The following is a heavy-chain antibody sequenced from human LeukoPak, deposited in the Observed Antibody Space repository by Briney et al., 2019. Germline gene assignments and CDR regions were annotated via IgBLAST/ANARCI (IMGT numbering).Heavy chain of an antibody. CDR1: GYTFTNYG. V-gene: IGHV1-18*01. Sequence: ASVKVSCKASGYTFTNYGVTWVRQAPGQGLEWMGWISAYNGHTNYAQKFQGRVTMTRDTSISTAYMELSRLRSDGTAVYYCARVDGQWLVRGSFDYWGQGTLVTVSS. J-gene: IGHJ4*02. CDR2: ISAYNGHT. D-gene: IGHD6-19*01. CDR3: ARVDGQWLVRGSFDY.